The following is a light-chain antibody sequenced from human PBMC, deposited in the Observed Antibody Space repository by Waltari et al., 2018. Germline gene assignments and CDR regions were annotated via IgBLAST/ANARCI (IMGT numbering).Light chain of an antibody. J-gene: IGLJ2*01. Sequence: QSVLTPPPSLSGAPPHRVTISSTVTSSNIGPRYYLPSYQHLPGTAPKLLIYTNSNRASGVPDRFSGSKSGTSASLAITGLQAEDEADYYCQSYDSSLSGLVVFGGGTKLTVL. CDR1: SSNIGPRYY. CDR3: QSYDSSLSGLVV. V-gene: IGLV1-40*01. CDR2: TNS.